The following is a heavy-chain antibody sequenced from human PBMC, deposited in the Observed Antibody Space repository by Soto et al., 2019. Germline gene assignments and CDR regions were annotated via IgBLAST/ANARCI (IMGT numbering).Heavy chain of an antibody. D-gene: IGHD3-3*01. J-gene: IGHJ5*02. CDR3: ASVYDFWSS. Sequence: TSETLSLTCAVYGGSFSGYYWSWIRQPPGKGLEWIGEINHSGSTNYNPSLKSRVTISVDTSKNQFSLKLSSVTAADTAVYYCASVYDFWSSWGQGTLVTVSS. V-gene: IGHV4-34*01. CDR2: INHSGST. CDR1: GGSFSGYY.